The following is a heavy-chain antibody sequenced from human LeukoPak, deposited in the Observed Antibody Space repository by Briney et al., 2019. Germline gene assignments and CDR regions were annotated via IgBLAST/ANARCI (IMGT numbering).Heavy chain of an antibody. CDR3: ARDGFSSSWYGRALDY. V-gene: IGHV3-33*01. CDR2: IWYDESNK. CDR1: GFSSYG. D-gene: IGHD6-13*01. J-gene: IGHJ4*02. Sequence: GGSLRLSCAASGFSSYGMHWVRQAPGKGLEWVAVIWYDESNKYYADSLKGRFTISRDNSRNTLYLQMNSLRAEDTAVYYCARDGFSSSWYGRALDYWGQGTLVTVSS.